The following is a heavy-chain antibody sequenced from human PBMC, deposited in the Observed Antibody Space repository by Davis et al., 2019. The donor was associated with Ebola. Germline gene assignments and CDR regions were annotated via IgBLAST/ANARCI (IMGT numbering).Heavy chain of an antibody. D-gene: IGHD3-3*01. Sequence: GGSLRLSCAASGFTFSSSAMSWGRQAPGKGLEWVSSIGGSGGSIYYADSVKGRFTISRDNSKNTLYLQMNSLRDEDTAVYYCARGPSHYDFWSGYLPNWFDPWGQGTLVTVSS. CDR3: ARGPSHYDFWSGYLPNWFDP. J-gene: IGHJ5*02. CDR2: IGGSGGSI. CDR1: GFTFSSSA. V-gene: IGHV3-23*01.